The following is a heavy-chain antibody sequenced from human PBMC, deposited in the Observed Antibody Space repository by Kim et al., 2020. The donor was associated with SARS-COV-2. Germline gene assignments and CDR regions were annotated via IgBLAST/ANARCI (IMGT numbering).Heavy chain of an antibody. D-gene: IGHD5-18*01. CDR3: ARVTYFKDTAMGNYYYYYGMDV. J-gene: IGHJ6*02. CDR1: GGSISSYY. CDR2: IYTSGST. V-gene: IGHV4-4*07. Sequence: SETLSLTCTVSGGSISSYYWSWIRQPAGKGLEWIGRIYTSGSTNYNPSLKSRVTMSVDTSKNQFSLKLSSVTAADTAVYYCARVTYFKDTAMGNYYYYYGMDVWGQGTTVTVSS.